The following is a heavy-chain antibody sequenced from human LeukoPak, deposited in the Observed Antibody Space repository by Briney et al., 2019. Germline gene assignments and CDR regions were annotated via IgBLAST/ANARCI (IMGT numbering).Heavy chain of an antibody. CDR2: ISWNSGSI. J-gene: IGHJ4*02. D-gene: IGHD4-17*01. CDR1: GFTFDDYA. V-gene: IGHV3-9*01. Sequence: GGSLRLSCAASGFTFDDYAMHWVRQAPGKGLEWVSGISWNSGSIGYADSVKGRFTISRDNAKNSLYLQMNSLRAEDTAVYYCGRDLPTVTSIDYWGQGTLVTVSS. CDR3: GRDLPTVTSIDY.